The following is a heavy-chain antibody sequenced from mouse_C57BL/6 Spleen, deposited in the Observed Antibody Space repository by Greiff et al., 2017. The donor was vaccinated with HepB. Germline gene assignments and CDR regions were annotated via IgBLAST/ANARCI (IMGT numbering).Heavy chain of an antibody. J-gene: IGHJ2*01. V-gene: IGHV1-75*01. D-gene: IGHD2-14*01. CDR2: IFPGSGST. CDR3: ATGTYYFDY. CDR1: GYTFTDYY. Sequence: VQLQESGPELVKPGASVKISCKASGYTFTDYYINWVKQRPGQGLEWIGWIFPGSGSTYYNEKFKGKATLTVDKSSSTAYMLLISLTSEDSAVYFCATGTYYFDYWGQGTTLTVSS.